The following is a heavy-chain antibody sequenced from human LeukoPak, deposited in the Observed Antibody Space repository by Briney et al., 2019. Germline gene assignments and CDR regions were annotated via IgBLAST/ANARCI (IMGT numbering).Heavy chain of an antibody. CDR1: GFTFSNYD. CDR2: IGTAGDT. Sequence: GGSLRLSCAASGFTFSNYDMHWVRQATGKGLERVSAIGTAGDTYYSGSVKGRFTISRENAKSSLYLQVNSLRVGDTALYYCTRGGRDGFDIWGQGTMVTVSS. J-gene: IGHJ3*02. D-gene: IGHD2-15*01. V-gene: IGHV3-13*01. CDR3: TRGGRDGFDI.